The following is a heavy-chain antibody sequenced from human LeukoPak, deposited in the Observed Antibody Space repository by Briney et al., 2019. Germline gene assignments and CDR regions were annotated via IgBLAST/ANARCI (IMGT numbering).Heavy chain of an antibody. CDR2: IYYSGST. D-gene: IGHD3-10*01. CDR1: GGSISSYY. J-gene: IGHJ4*02. Sequence: PSETLSLTCTVSGGSISSYYWSWIRQPPGKGLEWIGYIYYSGSTNYNPSLKSRVTISVDTSKNQFSLKLSSVTAADTAVYYCARFSRGITMVRGVGGSDYWGQGTLVTVSS. CDR3: ARFSRGITMVRGVGGSDY. V-gene: IGHV4-59*01.